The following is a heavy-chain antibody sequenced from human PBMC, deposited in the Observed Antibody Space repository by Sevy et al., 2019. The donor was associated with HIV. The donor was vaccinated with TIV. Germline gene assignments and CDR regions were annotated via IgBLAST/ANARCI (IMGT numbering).Heavy chain of an antibody. J-gene: IGHJ6*02. CDR1: GGSISSYY. D-gene: IGHD5-18*01. Sequence: SETLSLTCTVSGGSISSYYWSWIRQPAGKGLEWIGRIYTSGSTNYNPSLKSRVTMSVDTSKNQFSLKLSSVTAADTDVSYYARARSAPSIQLWPIGYYYGMDVWGQGTTVTVSS. V-gene: IGHV4-4*07. CDR2: IYTSGST. CDR3: ARARSAPSIQLWPIGYYYGMDV.